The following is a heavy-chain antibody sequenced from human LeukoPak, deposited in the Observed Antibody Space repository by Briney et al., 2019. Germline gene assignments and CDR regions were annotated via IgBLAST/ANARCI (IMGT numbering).Heavy chain of an antibody. J-gene: IGHJ4*02. CDR3: ARALHWWLLDS. CDR2: INTDTGNP. V-gene: IGHV7-4-1*02. CDR1: GYTFTTYG. Sequence: ASVKVSCEASGYTFTTYGVNWVRQAPGQGLEWMGWINTDTGNPTYAQAFTGQFVFSLDTSINTAYMQINSLRAEDTAVYYCARALHWWLLDSWGQGTLITVSS. D-gene: IGHD2-15*01.